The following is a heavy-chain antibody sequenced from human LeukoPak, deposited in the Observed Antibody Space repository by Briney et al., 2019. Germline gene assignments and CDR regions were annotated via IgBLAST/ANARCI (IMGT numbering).Heavy chain of an antibody. Sequence: PSETLSLTCAAYGGSFSGYYWSWIRQPPGKGLEWIGEINHSGSTNYNPSLKSRVTISVDTSKNQFSLKLSSVTAADTAVYYCARGSTYWYFDLWGRGTLVTVSS. CDR2: INHSGST. CDR3: ARGSTYWYFDL. V-gene: IGHV4-34*01. J-gene: IGHJ2*01. CDR1: GGSFSGYY.